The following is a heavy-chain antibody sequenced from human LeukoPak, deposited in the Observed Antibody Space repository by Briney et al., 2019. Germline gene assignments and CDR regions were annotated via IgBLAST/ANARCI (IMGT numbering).Heavy chain of an antibody. CDR2: INPSVDVT. D-gene: IGHD2-21*02. V-gene: IGHV1-46*01. CDR1: GYTFSSHS. CDR3: ARDRDWQFDY. J-gene: IGHJ4*02. Sequence: ASVKVSCKASGYTFSSHSMHWVRQAPGQGLEWMGIINPSVDVTTYAQNFQGRVIMTRDMSTSTVYMELSSLRSEDTAVYYCARDRDWQFDYWGQGTLVTVSS.